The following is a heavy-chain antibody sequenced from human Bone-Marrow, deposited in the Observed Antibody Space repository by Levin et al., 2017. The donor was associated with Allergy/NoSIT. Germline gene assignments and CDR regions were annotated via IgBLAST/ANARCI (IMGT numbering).Heavy chain of an antibody. J-gene: IGHJ6*02. V-gene: IGHV3-66*01. Sequence: GGSLRLSCAASGFTVSSNYMSWVRQAPGKGLEWVSVIYSGGSTYYADSVKGRFTISRDNSKNTLYLQMNSLRAEDTAVYYCAREKEVPRLGGMDGWGQGTTVTVSS. CDR1: GFTVSSNY. CDR2: IYSGGST. CDR3: AREKEVPRLGGMDG.